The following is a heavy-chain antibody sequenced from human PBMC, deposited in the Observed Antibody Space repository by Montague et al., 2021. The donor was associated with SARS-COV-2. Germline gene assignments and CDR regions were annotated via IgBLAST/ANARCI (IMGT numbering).Heavy chain of an antibody. V-gene: IGHV3-23*01. J-gene: IGHJ4*02. CDR2: ISASSMRT. CDR1: VFTFSTYG. D-gene: IGHD3-10*01. CDR3: LNYHGSGSYGDF. Sequence: SLRLSCAASVFTFSTYGMTLVRQAPGKGLECVSSISASSMRTHYPDSXKGRFTISRDNSKNTLYLQMSSLRAEDTAVYFCLNYHGSGSYGDFWGQGTLVTVS.